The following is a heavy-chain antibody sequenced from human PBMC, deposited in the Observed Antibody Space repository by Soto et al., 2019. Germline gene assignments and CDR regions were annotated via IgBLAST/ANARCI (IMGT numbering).Heavy chain of an antibody. CDR3: ARDRDILKWLATVDY. J-gene: IGHJ4*02. Sequence: QVQLVESGGGVVQPGRSLRLSCAASGFTFSSYGMHWVRQAPGKGLEWVAVIWEDGSNKYHADSVTGRFTISRDNSKNTLFLQMNSLRAEDTAVYYCARDRDILKWLATVDYWGQGTLVTVSS. CDR1: GFTFSSYG. CDR2: IWEDGSNK. D-gene: IGHD3-9*01. V-gene: IGHV3-33*01.